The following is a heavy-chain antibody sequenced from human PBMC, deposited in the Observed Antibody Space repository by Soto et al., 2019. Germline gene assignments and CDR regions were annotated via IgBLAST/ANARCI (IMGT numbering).Heavy chain of an antibody. CDR2: IYDSGST. CDR3: ARHGGSVATIHYGMDV. D-gene: IGHD5-12*01. CDR1: GGSISSSSYY. J-gene: IGHJ6*02. Sequence: QLQLQESGPGLVKPSETLSLTCTVSGGSISSSSYYWGWIRQPPGKGLEWIGSIYDSGSTYYNPSRKSRAPTSVDTSKNQSSLKLSSVTAADTAVYYCARHGGSVATIHYGMDVWGQGTTVTVSS. V-gene: IGHV4-39*01.